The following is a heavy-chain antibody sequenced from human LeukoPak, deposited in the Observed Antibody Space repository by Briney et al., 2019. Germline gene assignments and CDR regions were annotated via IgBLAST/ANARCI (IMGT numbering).Heavy chain of an antibody. J-gene: IGHJ4*02. D-gene: IGHD3-3*01. CDR2: MNPKSGNT. Sequence: ASVKVSCKASGYTFTSYDISWVRQATGQGLEWMGWMNPKSGNTGYAQKFRGRVTMTRDTSISTAYMELSDLGSDDTAVYYCARGATRNYDFWYDPIGLFFDSWGQGTLVTVSS. CDR1: GYTFTSYD. V-gene: IGHV1-8*01. CDR3: ARGATRNYDFWYDPIGLFFDS.